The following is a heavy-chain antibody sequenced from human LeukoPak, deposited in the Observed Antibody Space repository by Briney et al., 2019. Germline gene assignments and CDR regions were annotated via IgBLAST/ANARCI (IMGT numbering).Heavy chain of an antibody. Sequence: SVKVSCKASGGAFTNLAISWVRRAPGHGPEWMGGSIPMFGTRNLAQKFQDRITISVEESTSTAYMELRGLRSEDTAVYYCARTAALAYYFDYWGQGTLVTVSS. V-gene: IGHV1-69*13. J-gene: IGHJ4*02. D-gene: IGHD6-13*01. CDR2: SIPMFGTR. CDR1: GGAFTNLA. CDR3: ARTAALAYYFDY.